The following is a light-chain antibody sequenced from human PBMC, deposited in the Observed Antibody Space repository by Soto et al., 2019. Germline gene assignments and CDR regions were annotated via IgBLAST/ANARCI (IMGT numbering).Light chain of an antibody. CDR3: QQYNDWPLT. CDR2: GAF. J-gene: IGKJ1*01. Sequence: IVMTQSPVTLSVSPGERATLSCRASQSINSNLVWYQQKPGQAPSLLIYGAFTRATGIPARFSGTGSGTEFPLTISSLQSEDLALYYCQQYNDWPLTFGQGTKVDI. CDR1: QSINSN. V-gene: IGKV3-15*01.